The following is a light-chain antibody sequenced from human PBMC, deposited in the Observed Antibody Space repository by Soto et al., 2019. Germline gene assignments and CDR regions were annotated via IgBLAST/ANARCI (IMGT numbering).Light chain of an antibody. V-gene: IGKV3-20*01. CDR1: QSVSSSD. CDR3: QQYNSYPRT. Sequence: EIVLTQSPGTLSLSQRERATLSCRASQSVSSSDLAWYQQKPGQAPRLLIYGASSRATGIPDRFSGSGSGTDFTLTISSLQPDDFATYYCQQYNSYPRTFGQRTKVDIK. J-gene: IGKJ1*01. CDR2: GAS.